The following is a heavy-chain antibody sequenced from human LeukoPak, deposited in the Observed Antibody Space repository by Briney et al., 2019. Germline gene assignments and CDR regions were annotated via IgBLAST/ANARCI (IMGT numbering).Heavy chain of an antibody. J-gene: IGHJ6*03. CDR2: IVVGSGNT. D-gene: IGHD2-2*01. CDR3: TAGYLPAANYYYHYYMDV. V-gene: IGHV1-58*01. CDR1: GFTFTSSA. Sequence: SVKVSCKASGFTFTSSAVQWVRQARGQRLEWIGWIVVGSGNTNYAQKFQERVTITRDMSTSTAYMELSSLRSEDTAVYYCTAGYLPAANYYYHYYMDVWGKGTTVTVSS.